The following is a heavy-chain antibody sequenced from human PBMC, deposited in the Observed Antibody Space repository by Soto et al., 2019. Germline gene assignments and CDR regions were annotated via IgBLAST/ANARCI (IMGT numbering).Heavy chain of an antibody. CDR3: ASLMWYDSHGRVKGIDY. J-gene: IGHJ4*02. D-gene: IGHD3-22*01. CDR2: IKQDGSEK. V-gene: IGHV3-7*01. CDR1: GFTFSSYW. Sequence: GGSLRLSCAASGFTFSSYWMSWVRQAPGKGLEWVANIKQDGSEKYYVDSVKGRFTVSRDNAKNSLYLQMNSLRAEDTAVYYCASLMWYDSHGRVKGIDYWGQGTLVTVSS.